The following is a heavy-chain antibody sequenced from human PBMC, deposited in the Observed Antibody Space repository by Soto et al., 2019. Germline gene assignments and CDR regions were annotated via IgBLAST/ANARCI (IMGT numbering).Heavy chain of an antibody. Sequence: QVQLVQSGAEVKKPGASVKVSCKASGYTFTSYDINWVRQATGQGLEWMGWMNPNSGNTAYAQKFQGRVTMTMNTSTSTAYIELSSLRSQDTAVYYSARERVGAMVDWGQGTLVTVSS. V-gene: IGHV1-8*01. CDR2: MNPNSGNT. CDR1: GYTFTSYD. J-gene: IGHJ4*02. CDR3: ARERVGAMVD. D-gene: IGHD5-18*01.